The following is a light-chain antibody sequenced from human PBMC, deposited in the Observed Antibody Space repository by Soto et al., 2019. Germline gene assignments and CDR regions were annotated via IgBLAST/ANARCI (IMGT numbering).Light chain of an antibody. Sequence: DIQMTQSPSSLSASVGDRVTLTCRASQSIIVYLNWYQQKPGRAPKLLIYAASRLQSGVPSRFSGSGSGTHFTFTISSLQPEDFATYYCQQSYITPPTFGQGTKVEIK. CDR2: AAS. V-gene: IGKV1-39*01. CDR1: QSIIVY. CDR3: QQSYITPPT. J-gene: IGKJ1*01.